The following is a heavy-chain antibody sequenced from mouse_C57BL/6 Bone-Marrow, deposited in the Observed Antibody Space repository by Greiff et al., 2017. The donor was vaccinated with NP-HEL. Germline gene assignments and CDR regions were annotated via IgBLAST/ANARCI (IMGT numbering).Heavy chain of an antibody. CDR3: ARLRQTAQAPCYAMDY. D-gene: IGHD3-2*02. Sequence: QVQLQQPGAELVKPGASVKLSCKASGYTFTSYWMHWVKQRPGQGLEWIGMIHPNSGSTNYNEKFKSKATLTVDKSSSTAYMQLSSLTSEDSAVYYCARLRQTAQAPCYAMDYWGQGTSVTVSS. CDR1: GYTFTSYW. V-gene: IGHV1-64*01. CDR2: IHPNSGST. J-gene: IGHJ4*01.